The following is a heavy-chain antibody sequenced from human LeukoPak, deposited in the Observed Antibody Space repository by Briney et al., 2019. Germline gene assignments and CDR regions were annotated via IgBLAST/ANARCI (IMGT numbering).Heavy chain of an antibody. Sequence: PGGSLRLSCAASGFIFSNYGMSWVRQAPGKGLEWVSSLSDSGRSTYYTDSVKGRFTISRDNSKNTLYLQMNSLRAEDTAVYYCARIPGGYYYAMDVWGQGTTVTVSS. J-gene: IGHJ6*02. V-gene: IGHV3-23*01. CDR2: LSDSGRST. CDR1: GFIFSNYG. CDR3: ARIPGGYYYAMDV. D-gene: IGHD3-16*01.